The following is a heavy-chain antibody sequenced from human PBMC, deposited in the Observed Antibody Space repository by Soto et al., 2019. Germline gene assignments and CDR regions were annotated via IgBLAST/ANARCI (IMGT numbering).Heavy chain of an antibody. Sequence: GGSLRLSCAASGFTFSSYSMNWVRQAPGKGLEWVSSISSSSSYIYYADSVKGRFTISRDNAKNSLYLQMNSLRAEDTAVYYCARSLSYYYGSGSYYNERRFMGDFDYWGQGTLVTVSS. CDR1: GFTFSSYS. CDR2: ISSSSSYI. V-gene: IGHV3-21*01. CDR3: ARSLSYYYGSGSYYNERRFMGDFDY. D-gene: IGHD3-10*01. J-gene: IGHJ4*02.